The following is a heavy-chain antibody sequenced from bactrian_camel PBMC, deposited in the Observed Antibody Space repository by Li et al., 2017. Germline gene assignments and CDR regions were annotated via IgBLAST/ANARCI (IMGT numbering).Heavy chain of an antibody. Sequence: HVQLVESGGGSVQAGGSLTLSCSASGFTSSMAWFRQVPGKEREGVAGISTLTLTTYYADSVKGRFTISQDNAKTTVYLQMNSLRPEDTGMYYCAADQPWSPDTCEPDSEYSGEDWGQGTQVTVS. CDR2: ISTLTLTT. CDR1: GFTSSMA. D-gene: IGHD2*01. V-gene: IGHV3S63*01. J-gene: IGHJ4*01. CDR3: AADQPWSPDTCEPDSEYSGED.